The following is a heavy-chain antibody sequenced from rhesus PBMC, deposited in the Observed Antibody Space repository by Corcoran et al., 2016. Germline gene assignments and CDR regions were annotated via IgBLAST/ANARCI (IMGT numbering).Heavy chain of an antibody. J-gene: IGHJ6*01. Sequence: QVQLQESGPGLVKPSETLSPTCAVSGGPNSSKYWNWSRQPPGKGLEWIGRIYGCGGSTSYNPSLTSRVTISTDTSKNQFSLKLSSVTAADTAVYYCASAYGLDSWGQGVVVTVSS. CDR1: GGPNSSKY. CDR3: ASAYGLDS. V-gene: IGHV4-147*01. CDR2: IYGCGGST.